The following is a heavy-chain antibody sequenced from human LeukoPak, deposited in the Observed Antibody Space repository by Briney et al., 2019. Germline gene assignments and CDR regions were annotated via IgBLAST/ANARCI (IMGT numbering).Heavy chain of an antibody. CDR1: GYSFTSYW. CDR3: ARVRIAVRFVTNDAFDI. Sequence: GESLKISCKGSGYSFTSYWIGWVRQAPGQGLEWMGWIDPNSGGTNYAQKFQGRVTMTRDTSISTAYMELSRLSFDDTAVYYCARVRIAVRFVTNDAFDIWGQGTMVTVSS. J-gene: IGHJ3*02. CDR2: IDPNSGGT. D-gene: IGHD6-6*01. V-gene: IGHV1-2*02.